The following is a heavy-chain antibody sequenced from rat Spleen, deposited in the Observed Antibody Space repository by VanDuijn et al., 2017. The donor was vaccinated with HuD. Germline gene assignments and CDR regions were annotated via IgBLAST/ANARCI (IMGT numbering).Heavy chain of an antibody. CDR1: GFNFNDYW. V-gene: IGHV2-47*01. D-gene: IGHD1-2*01. CDR2: IWSNGGT. J-gene: IGHJ2*01. CDR3: ARDPYSKPFDY. Sequence: VKLVESGGGLVQPGRSLKLSCAASGFNFNDYWMGWVRQAPGKGLEWMGVIWSNGGTDYNSAIKSRLSINRDTSKSQVFLKMNSLQTEDTATYYCARDPYSKPFDYWGQGVMVTVSS.